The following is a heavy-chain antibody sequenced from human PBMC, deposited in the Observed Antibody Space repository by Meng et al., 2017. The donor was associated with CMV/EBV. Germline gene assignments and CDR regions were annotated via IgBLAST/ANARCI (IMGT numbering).Heavy chain of an antibody. V-gene: IGHV3-30-3*01. CDR3: ARSPYGSGSYYGSYYYYGMDV. D-gene: IGHD3-10*01. Sequence: GESLKISCAASGFTFSSYAMHWVRQVPGKGLEWVAVISYDGSNKYYADSVKGRFTISRDNSKNTLYLQMNSLRAEDTAVYYCARSPYGSGSYYGSYYYYGMDVWGQGTTVTVSS. J-gene: IGHJ6*02. CDR1: GFTFSSYA. CDR2: ISYDGSNK.